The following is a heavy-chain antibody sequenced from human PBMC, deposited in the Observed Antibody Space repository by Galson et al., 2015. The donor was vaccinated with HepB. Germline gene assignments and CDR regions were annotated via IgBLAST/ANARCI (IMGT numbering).Heavy chain of an antibody. J-gene: IGHJ3*01. CDR3: ARAFLNYYDSSGGV. Sequence: SLRLSCAASGFTFSSYSMNWVRQAPGKGLEWVSYISSSSSTIYYADSVKGRFTISRDNAKNSLYLQMNSLRAEDTAVYYCARAFLNYYDSSGGVWGQGTMVTVSS. CDR2: ISSSSSTI. V-gene: IGHV3-48*01. CDR1: GFTFSSYS. D-gene: IGHD3-22*01.